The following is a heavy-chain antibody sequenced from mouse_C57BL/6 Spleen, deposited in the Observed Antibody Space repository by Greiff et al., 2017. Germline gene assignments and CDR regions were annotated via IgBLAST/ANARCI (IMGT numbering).Heavy chain of an antibody. J-gene: IGHJ1*03. CDR2: IDPEDGDT. Sequence: VQLQQSGAELVKPGASVKLSCTASGFNIKDYYMPWVKQRTAQGLEWIGRIDPEDGDTKYAPKFQGKATITADTSSNTAYLQLSSLTSEDTAVYYCARSRDRGYFDVWGTGTTVTVSS. D-gene: IGHD3-3*01. V-gene: IGHV14-2*01. CDR3: ARSRDRGYFDV. CDR1: GFNIKDYY.